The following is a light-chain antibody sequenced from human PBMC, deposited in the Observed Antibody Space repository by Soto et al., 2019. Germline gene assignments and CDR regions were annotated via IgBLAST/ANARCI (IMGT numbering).Light chain of an antibody. V-gene: IGLV2-23*01. J-gene: IGLJ1*01. Sequence: ALTQPASVSGSPGQSITISCTGTSSDVGSYDLVSWYQQYPGKAPKLMIYEASERPSGVSYRFSGSKSANTASLTISGLQAEDEADYYCCSYAGDSTYVFGTGTKVTVL. CDR1: SSDVGSYDL. CDR2: EAS. CDR3: CSYAGDSTYV.